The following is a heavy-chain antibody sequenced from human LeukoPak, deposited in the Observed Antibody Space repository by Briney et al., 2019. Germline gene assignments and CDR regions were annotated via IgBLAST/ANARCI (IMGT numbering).Heavy chain of an antibody. CDR2: INSDGSST. J-gene: IGHJ5*02. D-gene: IGHD1-26*01. V-gene: IGHV3-74*01. Sequence: GRSLRLSCAASGFTFSSYGMHWVRQAPGKGLVWVSRINSDGSSTSYADSVKGRFTISRDNAKNTLYLQMNSLRAEDTAVYYCARVRWELGNWFDPWGQGTLVTVSS. CDR1: GFTFSSYG. CDR3: ARVRWELGNWFDP.